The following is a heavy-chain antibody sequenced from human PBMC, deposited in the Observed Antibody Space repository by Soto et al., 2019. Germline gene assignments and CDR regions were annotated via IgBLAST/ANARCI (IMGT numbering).Heavy chain of an antibody. D-gene: IGHD5-12*01. V-gene: IGHV3-33*01. J-gene: IGHJ4*02. CDR3: ARHKSGYNDY. CDR2: IWYDGKTK. Sequence: QVQLVQSGGGVVQPGRSLRLSCAASGFTFSSYGMHWVRQAPGKGLEWLTIIWYDGKTKYYADSVKGRFTISRDNSKNTLYLQMDSLRDMDTAVYYCARHKSGYNDYWGQGTLVTVSS. CDR1: GFTFSSYG.